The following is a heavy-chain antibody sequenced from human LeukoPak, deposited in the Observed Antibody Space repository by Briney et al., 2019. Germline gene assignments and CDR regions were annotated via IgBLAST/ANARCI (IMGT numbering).Heavy chain of an antibody. V-gene: IGHV3-11*04. CDR1: GFTFSDYY. CDR3: ARVRYGYCSSTSCRNEYYFDY. J-gene: IGHJ4*02. D-gene: IGHD2-2*01. CDR2: ISSSGSTI. Sequence: KTGGSLRLSCAASGFTFSDYYMSWIRQAPGKGLEWVSYISSSGSTIYYADSVKGRFTISRDNAKNSLYLQMNSLRAEDTAVYYCARVRYGYCSSTSCRNEYYFDYWGQGTLVTVSS.